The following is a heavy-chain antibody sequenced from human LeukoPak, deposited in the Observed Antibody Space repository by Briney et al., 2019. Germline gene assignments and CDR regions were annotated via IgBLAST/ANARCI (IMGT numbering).Heavy chain of an antibody. J-gene: IGHJ4*02. D-gene: IGHD3-22*01. CDR3: ARDANYYDSSGYPYHLDY. CDR1: GFTFSSYS. V-gene: IGHV3-21*01. Sequence: AGGSLRLSCAASGFTFSSYSMNWVRQAPGKGLEWVSSISSSSSYIYYADSVKGRFTISRDNAKNSLYLQMNSLRGEDTAVYYCARDANYYDSSGYPYHLDYWGQGTLVTVSS. CDR2: ISSSSSYI.